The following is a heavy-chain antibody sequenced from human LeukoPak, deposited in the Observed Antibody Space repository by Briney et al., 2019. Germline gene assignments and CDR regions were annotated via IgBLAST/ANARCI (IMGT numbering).Heavy chain of an antibody. CDR1: GDSFISYW. V-gene: IGHV5-51*01. D-gene: IGHD5-24*01. Sequence: GESLKSSCKGSGDSFISYWIGWVRQMPGKGLEWMGIIYPGDSDTRYSPSFQGQVTISTDKSTSTAYLQWSSLKASDTAMYYCARQGRWLQFGNAFDIWGQGTMVTVSS. J-gene: IGHJ3*02. CDR3: ARQGRWLQFGNAFDI. CDR2: IYPGDSDT.